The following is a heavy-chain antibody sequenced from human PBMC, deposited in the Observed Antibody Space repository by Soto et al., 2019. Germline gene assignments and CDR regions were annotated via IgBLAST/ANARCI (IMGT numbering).Heavy chain of an antibody. Sequence: QVQLQESGPGLVKPSETLSLTCTVSGGSVSSGSYYWSWIRQPPGKGLEWIGYIYYSGSTNYNPSLKSRVTISVDTSKNQFSLKLSSVTAADTAVYYCASSSSSGDYWGQGTLVTVSS. CDR2: IYYSGST. D-gene: IGHD6-6*01. CDR1: GGSVSSGSYY. J-gene: IGHJ4*02. V-gene: IGHV4-61*01. CDR3: ASSSSSGDY.